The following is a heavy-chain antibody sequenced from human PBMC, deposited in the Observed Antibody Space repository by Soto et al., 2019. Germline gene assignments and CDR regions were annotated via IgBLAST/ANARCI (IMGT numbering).Heavy chain of an antibody. Sequence: LILSCVASGFTFIAYGMHWVRQAPGKGLEWVAVMSHDGINAYYADSVKGRCTISRDNSKNTLNLEMNSLRADDTAVYYCTTVFDYWGKGTLVSASS. V-gene: IGHV3-30*03. J-gene: IGHJ4*02. CDR3: TTVFDY. CDR1: GFTFIAYG. CDR2: MSHDGINA.